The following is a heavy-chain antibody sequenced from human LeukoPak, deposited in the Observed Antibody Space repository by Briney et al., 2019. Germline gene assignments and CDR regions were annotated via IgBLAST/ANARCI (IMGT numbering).Heavy chain of an antibody. CDR2: IYYSGST. J-gene: IGHJ2*01. D-gene: IGHD6-13*01. Sequence: SETLSLTCTVSGGSISSYYWSWIRQPPGKGLEWIGYIYYSGSTNYNPSLKSRVTISVDTSKNQFSLKLSSVTAADTAVYYCASMQLVMSYWYFDLWGRGTLVTVSS. CDR1: GGSISSYY. V-gene: IGHV4-59*01. CDR3: ASMQLVMSYWYFDL.